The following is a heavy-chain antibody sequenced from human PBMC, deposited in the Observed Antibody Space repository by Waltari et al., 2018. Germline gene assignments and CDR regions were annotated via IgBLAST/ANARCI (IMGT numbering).Heavy chain of an antibody. D-gene: IGHD3-22*01. CDR2: ISGSGGST. CDR3: AKDPEWLLLPFDY. Sequence: EVQLLESGGGLVQPGGSLRLSCAASGFTFSSYAMSWVRQAPGKGLEWVSAISGSGGSTYDADSVKGRFTISRDNSKNTLYLQMNSLRAEDTAVYYCAKDPEWLLLPFDYWGQGTLVTVSS. J-gene: IGHJ4*02. V-gene: IGHV3-23*01. CDR1: GFTFSSYA.